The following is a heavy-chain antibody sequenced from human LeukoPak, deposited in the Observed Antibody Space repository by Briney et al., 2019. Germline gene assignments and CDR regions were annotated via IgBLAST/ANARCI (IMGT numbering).Heavy chain of an antibody. CDR1: GDSTSIGSHF. D-gene: IGHD1-26*01. CDR3: AREGSGSHPGYY. CDR2: IYTTGST. Sequence: SQTLSLTCTVSGDSTSIGSHFWSWIRQPAGKGLEWIGRIYTTGSTNYNPSLKSRVTISVDTSKNQFSLKLSSVTAADTAVYYCAREGSGSHPGYYWGQGTLVTVSS. J-gene: IGHJ4*02. V-gene: IGHV4-61*02.